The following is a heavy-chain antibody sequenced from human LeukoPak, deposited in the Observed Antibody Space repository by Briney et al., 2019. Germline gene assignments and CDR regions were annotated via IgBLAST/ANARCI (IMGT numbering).Heavy chain of an antibody. V-gene: IGHV1-24*01. D-gene: IGHD1-26*01. CDR2: FDPEHGET. CDR1: GYTLTELS. Sequence: ASVKVSCKVSGYTLTELSMHWARQAPGKGLEWMGGFDPEHGETIYAQKFQGRVTMTEDTSTDTAYMELSSLRSEDTAVYYCATVSVGATDFDYWGQGTLVTVSS. J-gene: IGHJ4*02. CDR3: ATVSVGATDFDY.